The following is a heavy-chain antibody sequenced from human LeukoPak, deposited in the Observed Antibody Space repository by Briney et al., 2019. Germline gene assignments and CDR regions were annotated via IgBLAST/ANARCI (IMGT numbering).Heavy chain of an antibody. CDR1: GGSFSGYY. CDR3: ARDAKYYYGSRTFFFYEH. Sequence: SETLSLTCAVYGGSFSGYYWSWIRQPPGKGLEWIGEINHSGSTNYNPSLKSRVTMSTDPSKNQFSLKLSSVTAADTAIYYCARDAKYYYGSRTFFFYEHWGQGTLLTVSS. CDR2: INHSGST. D-gene: IGHD3-10*01. J-gene: IGHJ4*02. V-gene: IGHV4-34*01.